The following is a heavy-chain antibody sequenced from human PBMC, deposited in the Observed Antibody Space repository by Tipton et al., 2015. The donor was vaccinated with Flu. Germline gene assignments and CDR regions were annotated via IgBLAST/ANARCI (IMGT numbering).Heavy chain of an antibody. CDR2: IYHSGST. V-gene: IGHV4-4*02. Sequence: TLSLTCAVSDGSISSSNWWTWVRQPPGKGLEWIGEIYHSGSTHYNPSLKSRVTISIDKSKNQFSLKLSSVTAAGTAVYYCASHPATPRVAAGGTDYWGQGTLVTVSS. CDR1: DGSISSSNW. D-gene: IGHD6-13*01. CDR3: ASHPATPRVAAGGTDY. J-gene: IGHJ4*02.